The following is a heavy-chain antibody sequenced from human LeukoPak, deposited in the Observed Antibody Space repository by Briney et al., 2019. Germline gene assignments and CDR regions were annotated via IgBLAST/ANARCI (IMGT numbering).Heavy chain of an antibody. CDR2: IYYSGST. V-gene: IGHV4-59*01. D-gene: IGHD6-19*01. J-gene: IGHJ3*02. Sequence: PSETLSLTCTVSGGSISSYYWSWIRQPPGKGLEWIGYIYYSGSTNYNPSLKSRVTISVDTSKNQFSLKLSSVTAADTAVYYCARLTYSSGWYKGDAFDTWGQGTMVTVPS. CDR1: GGSISSYY. CDR3: ARLTYSSGWYKGDAFDT.